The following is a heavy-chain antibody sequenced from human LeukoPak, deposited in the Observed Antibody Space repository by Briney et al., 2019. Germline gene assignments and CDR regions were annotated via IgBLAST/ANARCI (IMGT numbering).Heavy chain of an antibody. Sequence: GGSLRLSCADSGVTFSSFAMSWVRQAPGKGLEWGSSISAGGGSTYDADSVKGRFIISRDNSKSTLYLDMNSLRGEDTAVYYCAKGAGFNYFDYWGQGTLVTVSS. CDR3: AKGAGFNYFDY. CDR2: ISAGGGST. CDR1: GVTFSSFA. J-gene: IGHJ4*02. D-gene: IGHD6-25*01. V-gene: IGHV3-23*01.